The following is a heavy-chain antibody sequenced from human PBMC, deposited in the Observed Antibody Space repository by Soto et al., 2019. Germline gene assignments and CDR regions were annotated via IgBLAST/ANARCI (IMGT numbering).Heavy chain of an antibody. V-gene: IGHV3-48*01. CDR3: ASTDYGDYDTFDY. J-gene: IGHJ4*02. D-gene: IGHD4-17*01. CDR1: GFTFSSYS. Sequence: EVQLVESGGGLVQPGGSLRLSCAASGFTFSSYSMNWVRQAPGKGLEWGSYISSSRSTIYYADSVKGRFTISRDNAKNSLYLQMNSLRAEDTAVYYCASTDYGDYDTFDYWGQGTLVTVSS. CDR2: ISSSRSTI.